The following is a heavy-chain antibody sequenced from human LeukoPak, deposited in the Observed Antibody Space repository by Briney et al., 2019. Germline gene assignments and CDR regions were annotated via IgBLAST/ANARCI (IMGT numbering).Heavy chain of an antibody. CDR1: GGSISSYY. Sequence: SETLSLTCTVSGGSISSYYWSWIRQPPGKGLEWIGYIHYSGSTNYNPSLKSRVTISVDTSKNQFSLKLSSVTAADTAVYYCARALLFFGGAFDIWGQGTMDTVSS. D-gene: IGHD3-3*01. CDR2: IHYSGST. V-gene: IGHV4-59*01. CDR3: ARALLFFGGAFDI. J-gene: IGHJ3*02.